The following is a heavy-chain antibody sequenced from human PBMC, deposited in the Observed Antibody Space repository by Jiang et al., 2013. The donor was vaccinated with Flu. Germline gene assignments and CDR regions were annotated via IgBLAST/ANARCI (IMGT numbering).Heavy chain of an antibody. Sequence: GPGLVKPSQTLSLTCTVSGGSISSGDYYWSWIRQPPGKGLEWIGYIYYSGSTYYNPSLKSRVTISVDTSKNQFSLKLSSVTAADTAVYYCARGGGLPRGYSGYDPIFDYWGQGTLVTVSS. CDR3: ARGGGLPRGYSGYDPIFDY. V-gene: IGHV4-30-4*01. CDR2: IYYSGST. CDR1: GGSISSGDYY. D-gene: IGHD5-12*01. J-gene: IGHJ4*02.